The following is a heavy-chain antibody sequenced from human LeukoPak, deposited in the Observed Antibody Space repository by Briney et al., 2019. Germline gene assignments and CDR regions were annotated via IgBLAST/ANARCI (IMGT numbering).Heavy chain of an antibody. Sequence: GGSLILSCAASGFSVGSNYISWVRQAPGKGLEWVSVIYSGGNTYYADSVKGRFTISSDNSKNTLYLQMNSLRAEDTAVYYCAKTIVGVTNWFDPWGQGTLVTVSS. CDR1: GFSVGSNY. D-gene: IGHD1-26*01. CDR3: AKTIVGVTNWFDP. J-gene: IGHJ5*02. CDR2: IYSGGNT. V-gene: IGHV3-53*01.